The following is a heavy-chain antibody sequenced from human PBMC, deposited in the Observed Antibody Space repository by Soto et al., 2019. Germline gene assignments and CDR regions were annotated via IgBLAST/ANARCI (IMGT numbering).Heavy chain of an antibody. CDR1: GFTFRTSS. CDR2: ISSTSSII. CDR3: ARVGSSILNWFDP. V-gene: IGHV3-48*01. J-gene: IGHJ5*02. Sequence: GGSLRLSCAASGFTFRTSSMIWVRQAPGKGLEWLSYISSTSSIIKYADSVKGRFTISRDNGKSSLYLQMNSLGAEDTAVYYCARVGSSILNWFDPWGQGTLVTVSS. D-gene: IGHD6-13*01.